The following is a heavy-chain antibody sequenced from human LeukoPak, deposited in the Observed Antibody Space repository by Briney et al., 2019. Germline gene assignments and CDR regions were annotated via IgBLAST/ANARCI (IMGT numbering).Heavy chain of an antibody. D-gene: IGHD3-22*01. CDR3: ARSLGSSGYQDY. CDR2: INSDGSST. V-gene: IGHV3-74*01. J-gene: IGHJ4*02. Sequence: PGGSLRLSCAASGFTFSSYWMHWARQAPGKGLVWVSRINSDGSSTSYADSVKGRFTISRDNAKNTVYLQMNSLRAEDTAVYYCARSLGSSGYQDYWGQGTLVTVSS. CDR1: GFTFSSYW.